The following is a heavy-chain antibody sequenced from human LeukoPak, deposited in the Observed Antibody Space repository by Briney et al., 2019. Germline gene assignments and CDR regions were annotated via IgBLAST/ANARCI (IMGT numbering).Heavy chain of an antibody. CDR3: ARRCRSTSCYHY. CDR1: GGSISGSGYY. V-gene: IGHV4-39*01. J-gene: IGHJ4*02. Sequence: SETLSLTCSVSGGSISGSGYYWAWIRQPPGKGLEWIGNIYDSGSTYYNPSLKSRVTISVDTSKNQFSLELNSVTAADTAVYFCARRCRSTSCYHYWGQGTLVTVSS. D-gene: IGHD2-2*01. CDR2: IYDSGST.